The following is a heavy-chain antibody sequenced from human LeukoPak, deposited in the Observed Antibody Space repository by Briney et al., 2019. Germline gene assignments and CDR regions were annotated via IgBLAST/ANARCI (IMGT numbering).Heavy chain of an antibody. Sequence: GGSLRLSCAASGFTFSGSAMHWVRQASGKGLEWVGRIRSKANSYATAYAASVKGRFTISRDDSKNTLYLQMNSLRADDTAVYYCAKEWWEQTRDDYFDYWGQGTLVTVSS. CDR3: AKEWWEQTRDDYFDY. V-gene: IGHV3-73*01. D-gene: IGHD1-26*01. CDR2: IRSKANSYAT. CDR1: GFTFSGSA. J-gene: IGHJ4*02.